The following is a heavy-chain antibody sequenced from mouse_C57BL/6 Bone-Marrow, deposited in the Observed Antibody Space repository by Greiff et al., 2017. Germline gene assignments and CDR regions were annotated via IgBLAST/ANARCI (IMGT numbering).Heavy chain of an antibody. CDR1: GFNIKDGY. J-gene: IGHJ3*01. CDR3: TPYYPGFAY. Sequence: VQLKESGAELVRPGASVKLSCTASGFNIKDGYMRWVKQRPERGLEGCGWNDPEDGGTEYASTFQGHATITADTSSNTAYLQLSSLTSEDTAVYYCTPYYPGFAYWGQGTLVTVSA. D-gene: IGHD1-1*01. V-gene: IGHV14-4*01. CDR2: NDPEDGGT.